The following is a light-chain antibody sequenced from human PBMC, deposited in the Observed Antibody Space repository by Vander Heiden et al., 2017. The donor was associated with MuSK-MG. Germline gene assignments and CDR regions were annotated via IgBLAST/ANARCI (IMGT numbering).Light chain of an antibody. CDR1: QNIHIW. Sequence: DIQMTQSPFTLSASIGDRVTITCRASQNIHIWVAWYQQKPGKAPHLLIRKASSLQSGVPSRFSGSGSGTEFTLTISSLQPDDFATYYCQQDKSYSKTFGQGTKVEIK. CDR3: QQDKSYSKT. V-gene: IGKV1-5*03. J-gene: IGKJ1*01. CDR2: KAS.